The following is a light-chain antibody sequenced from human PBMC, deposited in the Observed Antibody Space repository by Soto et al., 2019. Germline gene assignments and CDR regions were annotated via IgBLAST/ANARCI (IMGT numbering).Light chain of an antibody. V-gene: IGKV3-11*01. CDR2: DAS. Sequence: EIVLTQSPATLSLSPGERATLSCRASQSVSTFLAWYQQKPGQAPSLLIYDASNRAAGIPARFSGSGSGTDFTLTISSLVPEDFAVYYCQQRGNWPPTFGQGTRVEIK. CDR1: QSVSTF. J-gene: IGKJ1*01. CDR3: QQRGNWPPT.